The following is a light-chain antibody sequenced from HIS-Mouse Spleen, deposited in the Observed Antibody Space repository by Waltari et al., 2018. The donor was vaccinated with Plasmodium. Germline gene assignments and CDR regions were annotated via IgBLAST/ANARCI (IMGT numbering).Light chain of an antibody. J-gene: IGKJ3*01. CDR2: GAS. V-gene: IGKV3-15*01. CDR1: QSVSSN. CDR3: QQYNNWSFT. Sequence: DIVMTQSPATLSVSPGETATLSCWASQSVSSNLAWYQQKPGQAPRLLIYGASTRATGIPARFSGSGSGTEFTLTISSLQSEDFAVYYCQQYNNWSFTFGPGTRVDIK.